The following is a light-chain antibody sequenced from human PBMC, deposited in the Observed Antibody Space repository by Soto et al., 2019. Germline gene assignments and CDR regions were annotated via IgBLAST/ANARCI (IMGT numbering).Light chain of an antibody. CDR2: GAS. CDR3: QQYGSSGT. CDR1: QTVSNGY. J-gene: IGKJ1*01. Sequence: VLTLSTGTLSLSPGERSTLSCRASQTVSNGYVAWYQHKPGQAPRLLIYGASNRATGIPDRFSGSGSGTDFTLTISRLEPEDIAVYYCQQYGSSGTFAQGSKVDI. V-gene: IGKV3-20*01.